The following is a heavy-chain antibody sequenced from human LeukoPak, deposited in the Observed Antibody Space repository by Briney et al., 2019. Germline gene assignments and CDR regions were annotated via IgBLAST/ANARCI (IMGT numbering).Heavy chain of an antibody. CDR3: AREEQLGFLDY. V-gene: IGHV3-66*01. D-gene: IGHD6-6*01. J-gene: IGHJ4*02. Sequence: GGSLRLSCPASGFTVVRNYMSWVRQAPGKGLGWVSVIYSGGSTYYADSVKGRFTISRDNSKNTLYLQMNSLRAEDTAVYYCAREEQLGFLDYWGQGTLVTVSS. CDR1: GFTVVRNY. CDR2: IYSGGST.